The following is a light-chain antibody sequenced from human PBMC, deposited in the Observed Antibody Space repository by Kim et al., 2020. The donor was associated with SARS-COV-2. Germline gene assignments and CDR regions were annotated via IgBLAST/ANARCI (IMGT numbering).Light chain of an antibody. Sequence: DIQMTQSPSSLSASVGERVTITCRASQGISNYLAWYQQKPGKVPKLLIYAASTLQSGVPSRFRGSGSGADFTLTISGLQPEDVATYYCLEYNSAPLTFGGGTKVDIK. CDR3: LEYNSAPLT. J-gene: IGKJ4*01. CDR1: QGISNY. V-gene: IGKV1-27*01. CDR2: AAS.